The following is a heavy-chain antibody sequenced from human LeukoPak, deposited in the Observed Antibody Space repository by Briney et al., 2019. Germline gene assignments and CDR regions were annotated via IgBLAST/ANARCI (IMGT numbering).Heavy chain of an antibody. Sequence: GESLKISCKGSGYNFTNYWIGWVRQMPGEGLEWMGIIYSGDSDVRYSPSFQGQVTISVDRSISTAYLQWSSLKASDSAMYYWARVNCYGPCSAYNHFDCWGQGTLVTVSS. CDR1: GYNFTNYW. CDR3: ARVNCYGPCSAYNHFDC. J-gene: IGHJ4*02. V-gene: IGHV5-51*01. D-gene: IGHD1-1*01. CDR2: IYSGDSDV.